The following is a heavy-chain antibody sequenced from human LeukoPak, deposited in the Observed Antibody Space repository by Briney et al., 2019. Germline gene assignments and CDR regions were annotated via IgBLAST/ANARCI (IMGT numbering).Heavy chain of an antibody. D-gene: IGHD3-22*01. Sequence: GAAVKVSCKASGYTFTGYYMHWVRQAPGQGLEWMGWINPNSGGTNYAQKFQGRVTMTRDKSISTAYLQWSSLKASDTAMYYCARLRASNYYDRSGYPNPNYFDYWGQGTLVTVSS. CDR1: GYTFTGYY. CDR2: INPNSGGT. CDR3: ARLRASNYYDRSGYPNPNYFDY. V-gene: IGHV1-2*02. J-gene: IGHJ4*02.